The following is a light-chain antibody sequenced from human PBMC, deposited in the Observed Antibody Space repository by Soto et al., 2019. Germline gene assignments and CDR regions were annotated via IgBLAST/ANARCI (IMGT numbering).Light chain of an antibody. CDR3: QQYGSSRT. J-gene: IGKJ1*01. CDR2: GAS. V-gene: IGKV3-20*01. CDR1: QSVGLS. Sequence: EIVLTQSPGTLSLSPGEIATLSFRASQSVGLSLAGYQHKAGPAPRLLVSGASSRATGIPDRFSGSGSGTDFTLTISRLEPEDFAVYYCQQYGSSRTFGQGTKVDI.